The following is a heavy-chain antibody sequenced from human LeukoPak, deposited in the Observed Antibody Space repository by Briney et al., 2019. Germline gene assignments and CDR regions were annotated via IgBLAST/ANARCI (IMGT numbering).Heavy chain of an antibody. CDR1: GFTFSSYS. D-gene: IGHD6-13*01. CDR2: ISSSNSYI. CDR3: ARIASHSSSWYDGGY. J-gene: IGHJ4*02. V-gene: IGHV3-21*01. Sequence: PGGSLRLSCAASGFTFSSYSMNWVRQAPGKGLEWVSSISSSNSYIYYADSVKGRFTISRDNAKNTLYLQMNSLRAEDTGVYYCARIASHSSSWYDGGYWGQGTLVTVSS.